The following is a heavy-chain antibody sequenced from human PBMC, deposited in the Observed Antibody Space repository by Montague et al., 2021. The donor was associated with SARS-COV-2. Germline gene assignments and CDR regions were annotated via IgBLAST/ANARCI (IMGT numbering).Heavy chain of an antibody. CDR2: TYYRSKWYN. V-gene: IGHV6-1*01. J-gene: IGHJ4*02. D-gene: IGHD3-10*01. CDR1: GDSVSSNIAA. CDR3: TQERGPGRTAWHYFDY. Sequence: CAISGDSVSSNIAAWNWIRQSPSRGLEWLGRTYYRSKWYNDYAVSVRSRITISPDTSKNQFSLQLNSVTPEDTAVYYCTQERGPGRTAWHYFDYWGQGTRVTVSS.